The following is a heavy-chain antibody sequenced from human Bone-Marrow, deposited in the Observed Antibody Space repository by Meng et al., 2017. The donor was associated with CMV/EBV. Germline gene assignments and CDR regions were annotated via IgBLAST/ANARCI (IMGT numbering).Heavy chain of an antibody. Sequence: ASVKLSCKASGYTFTGYYMHWVRQAPGQGLEWMGWINPNSGGTNYAQKFQGRVTMTRDTSISTAYMELSRLRSEDTAVYYCATTASLTIFGVVMILGGTYGMDVWGQGTTVTVSS. D-gene: IGHD3-3*01. CDR2: INPNSGGT. CDR1: GYTFTGYY. J-gene: IGHJ6*02. V-gene: IGHV1-2*02. CDR3: ATTASLTIFGVVMILGGTYGMDV.